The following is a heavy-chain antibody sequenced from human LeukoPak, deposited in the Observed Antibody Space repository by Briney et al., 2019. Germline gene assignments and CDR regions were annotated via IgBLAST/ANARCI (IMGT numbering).Heavy chain of an antibody. CDR3: ARDGGYSYGYFDYYYYGMDV. CDR1: GGSISSYY. J-gene: IGHJ6*02. D-gene: IGHD5-18*01. V-gene: IGHV4-59*01. Sequence: SETLSLTCTVSGGSISSYYWSWIRQPPGKGLEWIGYIYYSGSTNYNPSLKSRVTISVDASKNQFSLKLSSVTAADTAVYYCARDGGYSYGYFDYYYYGMDVWGQGTTVTVSS. CDR2: IYYSGST.